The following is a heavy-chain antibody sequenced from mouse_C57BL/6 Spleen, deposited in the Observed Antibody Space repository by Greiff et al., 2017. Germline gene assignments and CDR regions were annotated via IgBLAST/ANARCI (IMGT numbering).Heavy chain of an antibody. CDR2: INPNNGGT. J-gene: IGHJ1*03. CDR3: ASYDYDGYFDV. CDR1: GYTFTDYY. D-gene: IGHD2-4*01. V-gene: IGHV1-26*01. Sequence: EVQLQQSGPELVKPGASVKISCKASGYTFTDYYMNWVKQSHGKSLEWIGDINPNNGGTSYNQKFKGKATLTVDKSSSTAYMELRSLTSEDSAVYYCASYDYDGYFDVWGTGTTVTVSS.